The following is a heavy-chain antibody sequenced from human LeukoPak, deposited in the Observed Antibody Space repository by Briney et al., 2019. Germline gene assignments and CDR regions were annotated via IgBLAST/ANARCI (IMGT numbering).Heavy chain of an antibody. CDR3: ARLGARQMLEY. CDR2: IKQDGGQI. J-gene: IGHJ4*02. V-gene: IGHV3-7*01. Sequence: QTGGSLRLSCAASEFTFSSYWMSWVRQAPGKGLEWVANIKQDGGQIYYLESVKGRFTVSRDNAKNSLYLQMNGLRAEDTAVYYCARLGARQMLEYWGQGTLVTVSS. D-gene: IGHD4-17*01. CDR1: EFTFSSYW.